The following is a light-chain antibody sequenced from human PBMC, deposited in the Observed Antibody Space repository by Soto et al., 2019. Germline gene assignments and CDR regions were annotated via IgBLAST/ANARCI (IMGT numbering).Light chain of an antibody. CDR3: QQLTNFRFT. CDR2: GAS. Sequence: IQLTQSPSSLSASVGDRVTITCRASQGINKFLAWYQQRPGKAPQLLVYGASTFHSGVPSRFSGSGSGTDFTLTISSLQSEDFVTYYCQQLTNFRFTFGQGTKLDIK. CDR1: QGINKF. V-gene: IGKV1-9*01. J-gene: IGKJ2*01.